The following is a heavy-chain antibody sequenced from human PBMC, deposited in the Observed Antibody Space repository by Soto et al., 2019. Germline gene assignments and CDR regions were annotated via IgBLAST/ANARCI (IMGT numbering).Heavy chain of an antibody. CDR2: IHYGGST. Sequence: SETLSLTCTVSGGSLSGGDNYWSWIRQLPGKGLEWIGHIHYGGSTYYSPPFKSRVILSVDTSKSQFSLNLTSATAADTAVYFCARESGPGSFDWFDAWGQGTPVTVSS. CDR1: GGSLSGGDNY. V-gene: IGHV4-30-4*01. J-gene: IGHJ5*02. CDR3: ARESGPGSFDWFDA. D-gene: IGHD3-10*01.